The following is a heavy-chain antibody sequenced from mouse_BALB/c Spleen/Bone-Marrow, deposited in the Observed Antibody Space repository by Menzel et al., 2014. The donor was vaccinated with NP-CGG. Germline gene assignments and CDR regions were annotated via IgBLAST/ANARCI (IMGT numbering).Heavy chain of an antibody. J-gene: IGHJ4*01. Sequence: QVQLKESGPGLVAPSQSLSITCTVSGFSLTSYGVHWVRQPPGKGLEWLGVIWAGGSTNYNSALMSRLSISKDNSKSQVFLKMNSLQTDDTATYYCARDPVYDNYDAMDYWGQGTSVTVSS. CDR3: ARDPVYDNYDAMDY. D-gene: IGHD2-3*01. CDR2: IWAGGST. V-gene: IGHV2-9*02. CDR1: GFSLTSYG.